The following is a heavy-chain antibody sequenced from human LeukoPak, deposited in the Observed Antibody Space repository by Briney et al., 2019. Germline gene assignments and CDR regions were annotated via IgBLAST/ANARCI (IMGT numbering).Heavy chain of an antibody. V-gene: IGHV4-4*07. J-gene: IGHJ6*03. CDR2: IYTSGST. CDR1: GASISSYY. Sequence: SETLSLACTVSGASISSYYWSWIRQPAGKGLEWIGRIYTSGSTNYNPSLKSRVTMSVDTSKNQFSLKLSSVTAADTAVYYCARDGADMVRGNYYYYMDVWGKGTTVTISS. CDR3: ARDGADMVRGNYYYYMDV. D-gene: IGHD3-10*01.